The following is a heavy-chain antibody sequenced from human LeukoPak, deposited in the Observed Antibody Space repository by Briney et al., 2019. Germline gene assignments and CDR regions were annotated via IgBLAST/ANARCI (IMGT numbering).Heavy chain of an antibody. CDR2: IYHSGSI. V-gene: IGHV4-4*02. J-gene: IGHJ6*02. D-gene: IGHD2-8*01. CDR1: GGSISSRNW. Sequence: NPSETLSLTCAVSGGSISSRNWWSWVRQPPGKGLEWIGEIYHSGSINYNPSLKSRVTISVDKSKNQPSLRLTSVTAADTAVYYCARDNGAIRAYYYHGMDVWGQGTTVTVSS. CDR3: ARDNGAIRAYYYHGMDV.